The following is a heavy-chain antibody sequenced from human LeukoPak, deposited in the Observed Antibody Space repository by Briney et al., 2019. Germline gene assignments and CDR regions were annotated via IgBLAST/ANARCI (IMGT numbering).Heavy chain of an antibody. CDR2: ISSSAGNT. CDR1: GFTFSSYG. Sequence: GGSLRLSCAASGFTFSSYGMSWVRQAPGKGLEWVSTISSSAGNTYYADSVKGRFTISRDNSKNTLYLLMNSLRAEDTAVYYFAKVRAPLWGKDYWGQGTLVPVSS. D-gene: IGHD3-16*01. J-gene: IGHJ4*02. CDR3: AKVRAPLWGKDY. V-gene: IGHV3-23*01.